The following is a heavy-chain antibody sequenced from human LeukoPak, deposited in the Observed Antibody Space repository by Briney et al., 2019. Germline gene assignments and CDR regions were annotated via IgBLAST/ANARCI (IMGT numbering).Heavy chain of an antibody. CDR2: IYTSGST. J-gene: IGHJ4*02. Sequence: KPSETLSLTCTVSGGSISTYYWSRIRQPPGKGLEWIGYIYTSGSTNYNPSLKSRVTISVDTSKNQFSLKLSSVTAADTAVYYCARNRGFLDYWGQGTLVTVSS. CDR1: GGSISTYY. CDR3: ARNRGFLDY. V-gene: IGHV4-4*09.